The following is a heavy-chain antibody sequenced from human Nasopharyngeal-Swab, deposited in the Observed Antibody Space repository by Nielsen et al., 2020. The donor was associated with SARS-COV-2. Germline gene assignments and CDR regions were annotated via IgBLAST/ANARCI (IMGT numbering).Heavy chain of an antibody. V-gene: IGHV3-15*01. J-gene: IGHJ6*02. CDR3: TTDPGALPTVTFYGMDV. CDR2: IKSKTDGGTT. CDR1: GFTFSNAW. Sequence: GESLKISCAASGFTFSNAWMSWVRQAPGKGLEWVGRIKSKTDGGTTDYAAHVKGRFTISRDDSKNTLYLQMNSLKTEDTAVYYCTTDPGALPTVTFYGMDVWGQGTTVTVSS. D-gene: IGHD4-17*01.